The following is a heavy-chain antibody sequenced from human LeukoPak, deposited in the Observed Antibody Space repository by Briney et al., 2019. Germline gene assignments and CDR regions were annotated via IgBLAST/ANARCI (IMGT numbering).Heavy chain of an antibody. CDR2: ISYDGSNK. Sequence: GGSLRLSCAASGFTFSSYGMLWVRQAPGKGLEWVAVISYDGSNKYYADSVKGRFTISRDNSKNTLYLQMNSLRAEDTAVYYCAKGEQLVRSYYFDYWGQGTLVTVSS. D-gene: IGHD6-6*01. CDR3: AKGEQLVRSYYFDY. J-gene: IGHJ4*02. V-gene: IGHV3-30*18. CDR1: GFTFSSYG.